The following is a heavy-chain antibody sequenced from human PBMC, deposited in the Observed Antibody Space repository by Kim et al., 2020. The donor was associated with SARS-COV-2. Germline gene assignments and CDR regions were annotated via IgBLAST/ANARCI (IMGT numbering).Heavy chain of an antibody. V-gene: IGHV4-34*01. D-gene: IGHD3-3*01. CDR2: INHSGST. Sequence: SKTLSLTCAVYGGSFSGYYWSWIRQPPGKGLEWIGEINHSGSTNYNPSLKSRVTISVDTSKNQFSLKLSSVTAADTAVYYCARVAPQRITIFGVVRSAARTPGYFDYWGQGTLVTVSS. CDR3: ARVAPQRITIFGVVRSAARTPGYFDY. CDR1: GGSFSGYY. J-gene: IGHJ4*02.